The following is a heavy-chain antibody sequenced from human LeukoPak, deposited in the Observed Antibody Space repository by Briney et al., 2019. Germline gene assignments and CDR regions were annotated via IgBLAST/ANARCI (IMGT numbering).Heavy chain of an antibody. Sequence: ASVKVSCKASGYTFTGYYIYWVRQAPGQGLEGMGWINPVSGGTNYAQKFQGRVTMTRDTSVSTGYMELSSLTSDDTAVYYCARGGGSGSYWGYFDNWGQGTLVTVSS. D-gene: IGHD3-10*01. CDR2: INPVSGGT. J-gene: IGHJ4*02. CDR1: GYTFTGYY. CDR3: ARGGGSGSYWGYFDN. V-gene: IGHV1-2*02.